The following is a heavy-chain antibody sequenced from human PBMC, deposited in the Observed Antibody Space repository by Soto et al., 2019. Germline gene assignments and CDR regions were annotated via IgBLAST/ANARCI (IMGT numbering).Heavy chain of an antibody. D-gene: IGHD6-13*01. Sequence: GGSLRLSCAASGFRFADYTMHWVRRAPGKGLEWVSGLTWNSESIAYADSVKGRFTISRDNAKNSLYLQMNSLRAEDTAFYFCAKGAISGTLNWFDPWGQGTLVTVSS. CDR3: AKGAISGTLNWFDP. CDR2: LTWNSESI. V-gene: IGHV3-9*01. CDR1: GFRFADYT. J-gene: IGHJ5*02.